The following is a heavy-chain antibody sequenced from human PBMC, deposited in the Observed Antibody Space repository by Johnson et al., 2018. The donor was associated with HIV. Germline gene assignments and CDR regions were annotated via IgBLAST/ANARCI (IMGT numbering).Heavy chain of an antibody. J-gene: IGHJ3*02. CDR3: ARWVTTPTRRAFDI. Sequence: VQLVESGGGLVQPGRSLRLSCAASGFSFDDYSMHWVRQAPGKGLEWVSGISWNGGSTGYADSVKGRFTISRDNAKNSLYLQMNSLRAEDTALYYCARWVTTPTRRAFDIWGQGTMVTVSS. CDR2: ISWNGGST. CDR1: GFSFDDYS. V-gene: IGHV3-9*01. D-gene: IGHD5-24*01.